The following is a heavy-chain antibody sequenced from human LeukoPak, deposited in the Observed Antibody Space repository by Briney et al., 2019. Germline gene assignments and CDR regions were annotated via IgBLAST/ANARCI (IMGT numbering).Heavy chain of an antibody. Sequence: GGSLRLSCAASGFTFSSYWMHWVRQAPGKGLEWVSAISGSGGSTYYADSVKGRFTISRDNAKNSLSLRMNSLSAEDTAVYYCATGYSSGWYFYFQHWGQGSLVSVSS. CDR1: GFTFSSYW. D-gene: IGHD6-19*01. J-gene: IGHJ1*01. CDR3: ATGYSSGWYFYFQH. CDR2: ISGSGGST. V-gene: IGHV3-21*06.